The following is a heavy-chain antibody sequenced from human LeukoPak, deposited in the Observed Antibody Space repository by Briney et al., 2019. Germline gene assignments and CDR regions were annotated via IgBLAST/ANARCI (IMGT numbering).Heavy chain of an antibody. CDR3: AREIRDYLFDY. D-gene: IGHD4-11*01. Sequence: ASVKVSCKASGYTFTSYAMHWVRQAPGQRLEWMGWINAGNGNTKYSQKFQGRVTITRDTSASTAYMELSSLRSEDTAVYCCAREIRDYLFDYWGQGTLVTVSS. J-gene: IGHJ4*02. V-gene: IGHV1-3*01. CDR2: INAGNGNT. CDR1: GYTFTSYA.